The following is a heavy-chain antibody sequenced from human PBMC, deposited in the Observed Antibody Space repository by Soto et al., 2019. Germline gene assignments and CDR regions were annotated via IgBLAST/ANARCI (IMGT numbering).Heavy chain of an antibody. CDR3: ARDGPIYDILSARYFYGMDV. J-gene: IGHJ6*02. V-gene: IGHV1-3*01. D-gene: IGHD3-9*01. CDR2: INGGNGNT. Sequence: ASVKVSCKANGYTFRNYAMHWVRQAPGQGLEWMGWINGGNGNTKYSQKFQGRVTITRDTSASTAYMELSSLRSEDTAVYYCARDGPIYDILSARYFYGMDVWGQGTTVTISS. CDR1: GYTFRNYA.